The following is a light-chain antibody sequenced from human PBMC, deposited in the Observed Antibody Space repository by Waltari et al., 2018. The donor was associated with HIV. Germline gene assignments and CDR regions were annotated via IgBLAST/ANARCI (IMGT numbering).Light chain of an antibody. CDR3: QQFNSYPLT. J-gene: IGKJ4*01. CDR1: QDISGA. Sequence: AIQLTQSPSSLSASLGDTVTITSRASQDISGALAWYQQKPGKPPKLLIHDASILETGVPSKFSGSGAGADFTLTISSLQPEDFATYYCQQFNSYPLTFGAGTKVEIK. CDR2: DAS. V-gene: IGKV1-13*02.